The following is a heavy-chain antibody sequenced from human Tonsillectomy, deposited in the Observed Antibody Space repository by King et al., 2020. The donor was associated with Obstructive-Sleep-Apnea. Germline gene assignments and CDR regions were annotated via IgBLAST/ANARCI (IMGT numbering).Heavy chain of an antibody. CDR3: ARGFYGSGSYYYGY. CDR2: IWYDGSNK. CDR1: GFTFSSYG. D-gene: IGHD3-10*01. V-gene: IGHV3-33*01. J-gene: IGHJ4*02. Sequence: QLVQSGGGVVQPGRSLRLSCAASGFTFSSYGMHWVRQAPGKGLEWVAVIWYDGSNKYYADSVKGRFTISRDNSKNTLYLQMNSLRAEDTAVYYCARGFYGSGSYYYGYWGQGTLVTVSS.